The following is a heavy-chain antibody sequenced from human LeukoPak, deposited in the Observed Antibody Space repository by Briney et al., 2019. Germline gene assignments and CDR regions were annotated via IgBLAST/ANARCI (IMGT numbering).Heavy chain of an antibody. Sequence: GASVKVSCKASGYTFSGYYMHWVRQAPGQGLEWMGSISPNSGGTNYAQKFQGRVTMTSDTSISTGYMELSSLRSDDTAVYYCARGKYQVLWGDCWGQGTLVTVSS. CDR3: ARGKYQVLWGDC. J-gene: IGHJ4*02. D-gene: IGHD3-10*01. CDR2: ISPNSGGT. CDR1: GYTFSGYY. V-gene: IGHV1-2*02.